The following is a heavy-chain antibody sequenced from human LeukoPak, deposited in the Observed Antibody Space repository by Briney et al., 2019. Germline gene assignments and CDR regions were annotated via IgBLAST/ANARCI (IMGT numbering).Heavy chain of an antibody. D-gene: IGHD4-17*01. CDR3: ARHLTYGDYVRGYFDY. CDR2: IYYTGTT. V-gene: IGHV4-39*01. Sequence: SETLSLTCAVSGGSISTSSTYWGWIRQPPGKDLEWIGSIYYTGTTYYNPSLKSRVTISVDTSKNQFSLKMTSVTAADTAVYYCARHLTYGDYVRGYFDYWGQGTLVTVSS. CDR1: GGSISTSSTY. J-gene: IGHJ4*02.